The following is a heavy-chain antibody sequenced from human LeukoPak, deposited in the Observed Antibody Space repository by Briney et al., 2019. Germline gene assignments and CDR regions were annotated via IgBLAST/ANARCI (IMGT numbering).Heavy chain of an antibody. CDR1: GYTFTSYG. Sequence: GASVEVSCKASGYTFTSYGISWVRQAPGQGLEWMGWISAYNGNTNYAQKLQGRVTMTTDTSTSTAYMELRSLRSDDTAVYYCARIPAVAGTSWFDPWGQGTLVTVSS. J-gene: IGHJ5*02. D-gene: IGHD6-19*01. V-gene: IGHV1-18*01. CDR2: ISAYNGNT. CDR3: ARIPAVAGTSWFDP.